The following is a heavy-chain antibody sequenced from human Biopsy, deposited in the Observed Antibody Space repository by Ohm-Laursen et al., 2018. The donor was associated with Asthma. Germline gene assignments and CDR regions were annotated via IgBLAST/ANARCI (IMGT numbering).Heavy chain of an antibody. J-gene: IGHJ4*02. CDR1: RFTYE. CDR3: AREGVAGTHIED. CDR2: ISYDGSSI. Sequence: RSLRLSCAASRFTYEMHWVRQAPGKGLEWVAVISYDGSSIYYADPVKGRLTISRDNSKNTLSLQMNSLTAEDTAVYYCAREGVAGTHIEDWGQGTLVTVSS. D-gene: IGHD6-19*01. V-gene: IGHV3-30-3*01.